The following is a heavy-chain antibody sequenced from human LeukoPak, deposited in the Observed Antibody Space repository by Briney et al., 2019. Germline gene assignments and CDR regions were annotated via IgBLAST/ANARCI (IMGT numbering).Heavy chain of an antibody. V-gene: IGHV4-61*08. CDR2: IYYSGST. D-gene: IGHD6-13*01. Sequence: SETLSLTCTVSGGSISSGGYYWSWIRQHPGKGLEWIGYIYYSGSTNYNPSLKSRVTISVDTSKNQFSLKLSSVTAADTAVYYCARDLAAAAHFDYWGQGTLVTVSS. J-gene: IGHJ4*02. CDR3: ARDLAAAAHFDY. CDR1: GGSISSGGYY.